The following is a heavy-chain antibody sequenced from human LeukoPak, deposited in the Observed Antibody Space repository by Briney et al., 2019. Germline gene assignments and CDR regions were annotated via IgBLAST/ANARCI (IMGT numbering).Heavy chain of an antibody. J-gene: IGHJ6*03. V-gene: IGHV3-13*01. Sequence: GGSLRLSCAASGFTFSSFDVHWVRQPTGQGLECVSTIGTASDTFYPGSVEGRFTLSRDNAKNSLYLQMNSLTAGDTAVYYCARGPPRGKYYYMDVWGKATTVTVSS. D-gene: IGHD1-1*01. CDR2: IGTASDT. CDR3: ARGPPRGKYYYMDV. CDR1: GFTFSSFD.